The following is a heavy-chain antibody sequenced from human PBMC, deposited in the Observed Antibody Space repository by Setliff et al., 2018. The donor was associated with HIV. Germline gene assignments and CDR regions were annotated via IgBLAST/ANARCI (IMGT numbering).Heavy chain of an antibody. V-gene: IGHV4-39*01. CDR2: VYYSGST. CDR1: GDSISSSGPGYY. D-gene: IGHD3-3*01. J-gene: IGHJ4*02. CDR3: ARTQPDTIFGVVIFDH. Sequence: SETLSLTCTVSGDSISSSGPGYYWGWVRQPPGGGLEWIGSVYYSGSTHYNPSLRSRVSIPVDASKNQVSLRLTSVTAADTAVYFCARTQPDTIFGVVIFDHWGQGKMVTVSS.